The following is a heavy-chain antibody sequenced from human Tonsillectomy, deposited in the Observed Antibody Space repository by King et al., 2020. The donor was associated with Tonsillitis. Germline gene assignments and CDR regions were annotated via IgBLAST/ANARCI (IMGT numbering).Heavy chain of an antibody. Sequence: VQLVESGGGLVKPGGSLRLSCAASGFTFSNAWMSWVRQAPGKGLEWVGRIKSKTDGGTTDYAAPVKGRFTISRDDSKNTLYLQMNSLKTEDTAVYYCTTEDTAMVYFDYWGQGTLVTVSS. CDR2: IKSKTDGGTT. CDR3: TTEDTAMVYFDY. J-gene: IGHJ4*02. V-gene: IGHV3-15*01. CDR1: GFTFSNAW. D-gene: IGHD5-18*01.